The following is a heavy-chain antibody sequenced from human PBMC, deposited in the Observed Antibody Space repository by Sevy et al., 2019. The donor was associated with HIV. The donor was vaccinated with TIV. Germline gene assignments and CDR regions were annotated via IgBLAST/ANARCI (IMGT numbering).Heavy chain of an antibody. V-gene: IGHV3-33*01. CDR3: ARAEGGGYMDWFDP. J-gene: IGHJ5*02. CDR2: IWYDGSNK. Sequence: GGSLRLSCAASGFTFSSYGMHWVRQAPGKGLEWVAVIWYDGSNKYYAASVKGRFTISRDNSKNTLYLQMNSLRAEDTAVYYCARAEGGGYMDWFDPWGQGTLVTVSS. D-gene: IGHD6-13*01. CDR1: GFTFSSYG.